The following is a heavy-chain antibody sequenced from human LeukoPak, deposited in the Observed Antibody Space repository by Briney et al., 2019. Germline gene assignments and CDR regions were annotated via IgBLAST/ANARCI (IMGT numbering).Heavy chain of an antibody. CDR1: GFTFSSYA. D-gene: IGHD6-13*01. J-gene: IGHJ3*02. Sequence: PGGSLRLSCAASGFTFSSYAMHWVRQAPGKGLEYVSAISSNGGSTYYANSVKGRFTISRDNSKNTLYLQMGSLRAEDMAVYYCARGVGQQLVPWEDAFDIWGQGTMVTVSS. CDR2: ISSNGGST. V-gene: IGHV3-64*01. CDR3: ARGVGQQLVPWEDAFDI.